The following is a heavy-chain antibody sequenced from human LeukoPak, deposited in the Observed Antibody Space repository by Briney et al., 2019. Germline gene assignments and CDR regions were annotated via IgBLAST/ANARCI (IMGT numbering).Heavy chain of an antibody. CDR1: GFTFSDYY. V-gene: IGHV3-11*06. J-gene: IGHJ4*02. Sequence: PGGSLRLSCAASGFTFSDYYMSWIRQAPGKGLEWVSYISSSSSYTNYADSVKGGFTISRDNAKNSLCLQMNSLRAEDTAVYYCARDCGGSCFTPDFDYWGQGTLVTVSS. CDR3: ARDCGGSCFTPDFDY. CDR2: ISSSSSYT. D-gene: IGHD2-15*01.